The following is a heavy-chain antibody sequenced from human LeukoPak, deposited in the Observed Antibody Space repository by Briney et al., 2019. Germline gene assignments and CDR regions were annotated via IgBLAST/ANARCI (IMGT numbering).Heavy chain of an antibody. V-gene: IGHV4-34*01. D-gene: IGHD3-9*01. J-gene: IGHJ6*02. CDR1: GGSFSGYY. CDR3: ARGWLSAYYYYGMDV. CDR2: INHSGST. Sequence: SETLSLTCAVYGGSFSGYYWSWIRQPPGKGLEWIGEINHSGSTNYHPSLKSRVTISVDPSKNQCSLKLSSVTAADTAVYYCARGWLSAYYYYGMDVWGQGTTVTVSS.